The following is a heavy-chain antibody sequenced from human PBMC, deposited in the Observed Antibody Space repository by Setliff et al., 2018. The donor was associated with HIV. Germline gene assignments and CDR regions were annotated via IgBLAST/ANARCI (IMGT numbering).Heavy chain of an antibody. CDR2: INAGNGNT. D-gene: IGHD3-3*01. CDR1: GYTFTSYA. Sequence: ASVKVSCKASGYTFTSYAIHWMRQAPGQRLEWMGWINAGNGNTQFTQEFQGRVTITRDTSASTAYMELSSLRSEDMAVYYCARGIYDFWTGYADYWGPGTLVTVSS. V-gene: IGHV1-3*03. J-gene: IGHJ4*02. CDR3: ARGIYDFWTGYADY.